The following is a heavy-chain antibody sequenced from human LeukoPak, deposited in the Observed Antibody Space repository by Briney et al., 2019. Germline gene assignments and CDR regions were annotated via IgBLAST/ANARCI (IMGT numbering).Heavy chain of an antibody. D-gene: IGHD5-12*01. CDR1: GGSFSGYY. Sequence: SETLSLTCAVYGGSFSGYYWSWIRQPPGKGLEWIGEINHSGSTNYNPSLKSRVTISVDTSKNQFSLKLSSVTAADTAVYYCARGRDIAATIHHFFDYWGQGTLVTVSS. J-gene: IGHJ4*02. CDR2: INHSGST. V-gene: IGHV4-34*01. CDR3: ARGRDIAATIHHFFDY.